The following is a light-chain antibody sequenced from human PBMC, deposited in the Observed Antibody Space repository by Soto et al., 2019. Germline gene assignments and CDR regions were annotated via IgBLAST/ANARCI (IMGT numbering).Light chain of an antibody. V-gene: IGKV3-20*01. Sequence: EIVLTQSPGTLSLSPGERATLSCRASQSISSNYLAWYQQSPGQAPRLLIFGASYRATGIPYRFSGSGSGTDFTLTISSLEPEDSAVYYCQQYSSSPPEFTFGPGTRVASK. CDR1: QSISSNY. J-gene: IGKJ3*01. CDR2: GAS. CDR3: QQYSSSPPEFT.